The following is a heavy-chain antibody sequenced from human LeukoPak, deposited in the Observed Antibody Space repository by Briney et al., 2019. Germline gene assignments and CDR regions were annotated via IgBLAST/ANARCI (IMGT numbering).Heavy chain of an antibody. D-gene: IGHD5-12*01. CDR3: TRGNGGYAVY. CDR2: IYYSGST. Sequence: SETLSLTCTVSGGSISSYYWSWIRQPPGKGLEWIGYIYYSGSTNYNPSLKSRVTISVDTSKNQFSLKLSSVTAADTAIFYCTRGNGGYAVYWGQGTLVTVSS. J-gene: IGHJ4*02. CDR1: GGSISSYY. V-gene: IGHV4-59*01.